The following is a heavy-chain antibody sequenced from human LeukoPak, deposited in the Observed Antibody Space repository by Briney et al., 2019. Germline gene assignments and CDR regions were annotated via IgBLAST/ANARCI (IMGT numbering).Heavy chain of an antibody. CDR1: GDSLNSYY. V-gene: IGHV4-59*01. J-gene: IGHJ4*02. Sequence: SETLSLTCTVSGDSLNSYYWSWTRQPPGEGLQWMGYIFYSGSSNYNASLRSRVAISVDTSKNQFSLKLTSVTAADTAVYYCAGRAARFFDYWGQGILVTVSS. CDR2: IFYSGSS. CDR3: AGRAARFFDY. D-gene: IGHD6-25*01.